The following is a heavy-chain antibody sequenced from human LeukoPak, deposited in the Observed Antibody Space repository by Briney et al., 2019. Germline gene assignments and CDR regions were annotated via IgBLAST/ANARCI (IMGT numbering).Heavy chain of an antibody. D-gene: IGHD3-3*01. Sequence: SETLSLTCAVYGGSFSGYYWSWIRQPPGKGLEWIGEINHSGSTNYNPSLKSRVTISVDTSKNQFSLKLSSVTAADTAVYYCARGHYDFWGGYYTSGRNWFDPWGQGTLVTVSS. CDR3: ARGHYDFWGGYYTSGRNWFDP. V-gene: IGHV4-34*01. J-gene: IGHJ5*02. CDR1: GGSFSGYY. CDR2: INHSGST.